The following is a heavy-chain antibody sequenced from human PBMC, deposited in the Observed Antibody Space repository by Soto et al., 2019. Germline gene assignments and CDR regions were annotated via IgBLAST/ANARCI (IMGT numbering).Heavy chain of an antibody. CDR2: IYHDGST. J-gene: IGHJ4*02. CDR3: ARLTWELADY. Sequence: SETLSLKCNVSADPIRRGGHYWSWIRQPPGKGLEWIGYIYHDGSTYYNPSLKSRLTMSVDTSKNQFSLNLSSVTAADTAVYYCARLTWELADYWGQGTLVTVS. CDR1: ADPIRRGGHY. V-gene: IGHV4-31*03. D-gene: IGHD1-26*01.